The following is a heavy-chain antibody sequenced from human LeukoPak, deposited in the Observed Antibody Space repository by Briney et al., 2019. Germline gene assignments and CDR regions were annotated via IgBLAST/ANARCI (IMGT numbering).Heavy chain of an antibody. D-gene: IGHD6-19*01. CDR3: ARPYSSGWYAAFNI. J-gene: IGHJ3*02. CDR1: GGSISSYY. Sequence: SETLSLTCTVSGGSISSYYWSWIRQPPGKGLEWIGYIYYSGGTNYNPSLKSRVTISVDTSKNQFSLKLSSVTAADTAVYYCARPYSSGWYAAFNIWGQGTMVTVSS. CDR2: IYYSGGT. V-gene: IGHV4-59*08.